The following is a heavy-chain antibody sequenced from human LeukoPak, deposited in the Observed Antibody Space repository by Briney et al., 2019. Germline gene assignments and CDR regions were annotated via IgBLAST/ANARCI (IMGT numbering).Heavy chain of an antibody. J-gene: IGHJ3*02. CDR3: ARGDYYDSSGYYRASDAFDI. V-gene: IGHV3-33*01. CDR1: GFTFSSYG. CDR2: IWCDGSNK. Sequence: PGGSLRLSCAASGFTFSSYGMHWVRQAPGKVLEWVASIWCDGSNKNYANSVKGRSTISRDNSKKTRYPSMNSLRAEDTAVYYCARGDYYDSSGYYRASDAFDIWGQGTMVTVSS. D-gene: IGHD3-22*01.